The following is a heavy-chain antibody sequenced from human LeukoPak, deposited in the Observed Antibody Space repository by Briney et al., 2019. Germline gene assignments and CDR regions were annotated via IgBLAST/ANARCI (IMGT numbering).Heavy chain of an antibody. CDR3: ARAWQWLPLDS. J-gene: IGHJ4*02. Sequence: SETLSLTCTVSGGSISSSSYYWGWIRQPAGKGLEWIGRIYTSGNTNYNPSLKSRVTMSVDTSKNQFSLKVTSVTAADTAVYYCARAWQWLPLDSWGQGTLVTVSS. V-gene: IGHV4-61*02. CDR1: GGSISSSSYY. D-gene: IGHD6-19*01. CDR2: IYTSGNT.